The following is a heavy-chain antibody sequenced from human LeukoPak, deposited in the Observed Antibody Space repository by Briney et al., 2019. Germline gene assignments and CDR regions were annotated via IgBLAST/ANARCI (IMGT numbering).Heavy chain of an antibody. D-gene: IGHD3-10*01. V-gene: IGHV3-21*04. J-gene: IGHJ4*02. CDR2: ISSSSSYI. CDR1: GFTFSSYS. CDR3: AKDVIRGVIFSFDY. Sequence: PGGSLRLSCAASGFTFSSYSMNWVRQAPGKGLEWVSSISSSSSYIYYADSVKGRFTISRDNAKNSLYLQMNSLRAEDTAVYYCAKDVIRGVIFSFDYWGQGTLVTVSS.